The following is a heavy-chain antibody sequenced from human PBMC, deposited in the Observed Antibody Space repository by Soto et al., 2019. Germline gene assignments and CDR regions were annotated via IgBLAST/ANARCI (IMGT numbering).Heavy chain of an antibody. V-gene: IGHV3-30*18. CDR1: GFTFSSYG. J-gene: IGHJ3*02. D-gene: IGHD6-19*01. CDR2: ISYDGSNK. Sequence: GGSLRLSCAASGFTFSSYGMHWVRQAPGKGLEWVAVISYDGSNKYYADSVKGRFTISRDNSKNTLYLQMNSLRAEDTAVYYCAKDLAVAGTVWAFDIWGQGTMVTVSS. CDR3: AKDLAVAGTVWAFDI.